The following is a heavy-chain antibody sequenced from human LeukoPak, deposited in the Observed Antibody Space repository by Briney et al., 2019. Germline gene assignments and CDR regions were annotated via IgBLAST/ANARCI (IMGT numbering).Heavy chain of an antibody. CDR2: IRNKANIYTT. J-gene: IGHJ4*02. CDR1: GFTFSDHY. D-gene: IGHD1-26*01. V-gene: IGHV3-72*01. Sequence: GGSLRLSCAASGFTFSDHYMDWVRQAPGKGLEWVGRIRNKANIYTTEYAASVKGRFTISRDDSKNSLYLQMNSLKTEDPAVYYCARAPNSGTLGEDYWGQGTLVTVSS. CDR3: ARAPNSGTLGEDY.